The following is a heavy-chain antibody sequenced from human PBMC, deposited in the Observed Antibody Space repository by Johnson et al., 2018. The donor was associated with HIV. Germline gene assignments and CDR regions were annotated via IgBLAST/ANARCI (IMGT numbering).Heavy chain of an antibody. CDR1: GISFDDYG. CDR3: ARFGRGGSHAFDI. CDR2: INWNGDST. Sequence: VQLVESGGGVVRPGGSLRLSCAASGISFDDYGMTWVRQAPGKGLEWVSGINWNGDSTGYADSVKGRFTISRDNAKNSLYLQMNSLRAEDTALYYCARFGRGGSHAFDIWGQGTMVTVSS. D-gene: IGHD5-24*01. J-gene: IGHJ3*02. V-gene: IGHV3-20*04.